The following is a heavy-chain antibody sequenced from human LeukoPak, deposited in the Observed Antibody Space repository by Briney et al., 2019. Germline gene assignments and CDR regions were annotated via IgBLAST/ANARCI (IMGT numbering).Heavy chain of an antibody. V-gene: IGHV4-59*11. CDR2: IYYSGST. J-gene: IGHJ4*02. CDR1: GGSISSHY. D-gene: IGHD3-3*01. CDR3: ARDGVASPYYFDY. Sequence: PSETLSLTCTVSGGSISSHYWSWIRQPPGKGLEWIGYIYYSGSTNYNPSLKSRVTISVDTSKNQFSLKLSSVTAADTAVYYCARDGVASPYYFDYWGQGTQVTVTS.